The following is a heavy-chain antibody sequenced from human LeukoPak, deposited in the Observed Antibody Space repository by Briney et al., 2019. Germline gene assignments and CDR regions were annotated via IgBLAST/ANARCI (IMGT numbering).Heavy chain of an antibody. Sequence: SVKVSCKASGGTFSSYAISWVRQAPGQGLEWMGGIIPIFGTANYAQKFQGRVTITADESTSTAYMELSSLRSEDTAVYYCARGKSSGWYRQDYYYGMDVWGQGTTVTVSS. CDR1: GGTFSSYA. J-gene: IGHJ6*02. V-gene: IGHV1-69*01. D-gene: IGHD6-19*01. CDR2: IIPIFGTA. CDR3: ARGKSSGWYRQDYYYGMDV.